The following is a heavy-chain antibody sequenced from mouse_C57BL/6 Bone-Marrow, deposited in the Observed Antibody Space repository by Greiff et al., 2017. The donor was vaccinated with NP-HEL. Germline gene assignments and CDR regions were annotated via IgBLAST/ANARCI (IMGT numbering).Heavy chain of an antibody. CDR1: GYTFTSYG. D-gene: IGHD1-1*01. CDR3: ARSNCYGSSYWYFDV. CDR2: IGPGSGST. Sequence: QVQLQQSGAELARPGASVKLSCKASGYTFTSYGISWVKQRTGQGLEWIGKIGPGSGSTYYNEKFKGKATLTADKSSSTAYMQLSSLTSEDSAVYFCARSNCYGSSYWYFDVWGTGTTVTVSS. J-gene: IGHJ1*03. V-gene: IGHV1-81*01.